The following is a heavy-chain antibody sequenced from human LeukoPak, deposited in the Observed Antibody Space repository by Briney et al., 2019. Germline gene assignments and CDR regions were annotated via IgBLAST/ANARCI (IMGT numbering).Heavy chain of an antibody. CDR2: ISGSGSSI. D-gene: IGHD6-13*01. V-gene: IGHV3-11*01. CDR3: AKAASSSWPSYYYGMDV. CDR1: GFTFSDYY. J-gene: IGHJ6*02. Sequence: PGGSLRLSCVASGFTFSDYYMNWIRQAPGKGLEWISYISGSGSSIYYADSVKGRFTISKDNSKNTVYLQMSSLRVDDTAVYYCAKAASSSWPSYYYGMDVWGQGTTVTVSS.